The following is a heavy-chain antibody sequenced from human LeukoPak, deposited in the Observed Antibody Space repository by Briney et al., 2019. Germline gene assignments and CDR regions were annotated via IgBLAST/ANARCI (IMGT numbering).Heavy chain of an antibody. V-gene: IGHV4-61*01. CDR3: ARVIAVAGNFDY. CDR1: GGSVSSGSYY. CDR2: IHNSGST. Sequence: PSETLSLTRTVSGGSVSSGSYYWSWIRQPPGKGLEWIGYIHNSGSTNYNPSLKSRVTISVDTSKNQFSLKLSSVTAADTAVYYCARVIAVAGNFDYWGQGTLVTVSS. D-gene: IGHD6-19*01. J-gene: IGHJ4*02.